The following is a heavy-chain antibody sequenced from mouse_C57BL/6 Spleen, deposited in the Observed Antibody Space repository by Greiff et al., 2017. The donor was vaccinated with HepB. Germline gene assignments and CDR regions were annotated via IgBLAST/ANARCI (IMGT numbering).Heavy chain of an antibody. D-gene: IGHD1-1*01. CDR1: GYAFSSYW. CDR3: ARSPNYNGTSYYFDY. Sequence: QVQLQQSGAELVKPGASVKISCKASGYAFSSYWMNWVKQRPGKGLEWIGQIYPGDGDTNYNGKFKGKATLTADKSSSTAYMQLSSLTSEDSAVYFCARSPNYNGTSYYFDYWGQGTTLTVSS. V-gene: IGHV1-80*01. J-gene: IGHJ2*01. CDR2: IYPGDGDT.